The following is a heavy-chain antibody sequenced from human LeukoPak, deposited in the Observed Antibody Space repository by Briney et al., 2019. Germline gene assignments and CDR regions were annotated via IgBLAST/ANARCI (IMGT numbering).Heavy chain of an antibody. CDR1: GGSFSGYY. CDR2: IYYSGST. J-gene: IGHJ5*02. V-gene: IGHV4-59*12. Sequence: SETLSLTCAVYGGSFSGYYWSWIRQPPGKGLEWIGYIYYSGSTNYNPSLKSRVTISVDTSMNQFSLRLTSLTAADTAVYYCARGSLNTNWFDPWGQGTLVTVSS. D-gene: IGHD6-6*01. CDR3: ARGSLNTNWFDP.